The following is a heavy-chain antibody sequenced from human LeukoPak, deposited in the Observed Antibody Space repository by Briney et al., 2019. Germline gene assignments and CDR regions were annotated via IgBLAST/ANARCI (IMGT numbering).Heavy chain of an antibody. Sequence: PGASLRLSCAASGFTFSSYAMSWVRQAPGKGLEWVSGVSSSGDRTYYADSVKGRFTISRDNSKNTLYLQMNSLRAEDTAVYYCAKDAIVTTPGEAFDIWGQGTMVTVSS. CDR3: AKDAIVTTPGEAFDI. CDR1: GFTFSSYA. CDR2: VSSSGDRT. J-gene: IGHJ3*02. D-gene: IGHD4-11*01. V-gene: IGHV3-23*01.